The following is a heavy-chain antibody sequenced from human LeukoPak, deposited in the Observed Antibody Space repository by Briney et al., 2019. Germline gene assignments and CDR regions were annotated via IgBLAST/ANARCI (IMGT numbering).Heavy chain of an antibody. J-gene: IGHJ6*03. V-gene: IGHV1-2*02. CDR2: INPNSGGT. Sequence: AASVKVSCKASGYTLTAYNLHWVRQAPGQRLEWLGMINPNSGGTNYAQKFQGRVTMTRDTSISTAYMELSRLRSDDTAAYYCARRNGRGYYYYYMDVWGKGTTVTVSS. CDR1: GYTLTAYN. CDR3: ARRNGRGYYYYYMDV. D-gene: IGHD1-1*01.